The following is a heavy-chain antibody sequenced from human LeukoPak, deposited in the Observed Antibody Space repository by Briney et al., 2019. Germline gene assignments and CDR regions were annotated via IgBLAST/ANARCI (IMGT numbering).Heavy chain of an antibody. CDR3: ARYSSSWYGFDY. Sequence: PGGSLRLSCAASGFTLSSNYMNWVRQAPGKGLEWVSVIYSGGSTYYADSVKGRFTIPRDNSKNTVYLQMNSLRAEDTAVYYCARYSSSWYGFDYWGQGTLVTVSS. CDR2: IYSGGST. V-gene: IGHV3-53*01. D-gene: IGHD6-13*01. J-gene: IGHJ4*02. CDR1: GFTLSSNY.